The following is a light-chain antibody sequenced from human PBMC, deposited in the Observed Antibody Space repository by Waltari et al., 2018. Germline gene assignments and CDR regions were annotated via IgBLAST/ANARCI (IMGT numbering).Light chain of an antibody. CDR3: QQYYTSPLT. Sequence: DIVMTQSPESLAVAPGERATITCRSSESLLYTSNNQNFLAWYQRKAGQPPKLLFYWASVRESGVPDRFSASGSGTDFIPSISSLQAEDVAVYYCQQYYTSPLTFGGGTKVEIK. V-gene: IGKV4-1*01. CDR2: WAS. J-gene: IGKJ4*01. CDR1: ESLLYTSNNQNF.